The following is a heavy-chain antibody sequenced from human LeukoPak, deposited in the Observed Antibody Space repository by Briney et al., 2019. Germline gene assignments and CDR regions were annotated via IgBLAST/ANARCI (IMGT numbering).Heavy chain of an antibody. J-gene: IGHJ4*02. CDR3: ARDDSYYFDY. D-gene: IGHD2-21*02. CDR1: GFTFSSYA. Sequence: PGGSLRLSCAASGFTFSSYAMHWVRQAPGKGLEWVAVISYDGSNKYYADSVKGRFTISRDNSKNSLYLQVNSLRAEDTAVYYCARDDSYYFDYWGQGTLVTVSS. CDR2: ISYDGSNK. V-gene: IGHV3-30-3*01.